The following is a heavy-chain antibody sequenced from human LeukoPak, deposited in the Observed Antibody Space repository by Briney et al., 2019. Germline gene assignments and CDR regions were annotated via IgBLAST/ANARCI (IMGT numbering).Heavy chain of an antibody. CDR3: ARVGPSSSWPFDAFDI. D-gene: IGHD6-13*01. V-gene: IGHV3-7*01. J-gene: IGHJ3*02. CDR2: IKQDGSEK. Sequence: GGSLRLSCAASGFTFSSYWMSWVRQAPGKGLEWVANIKQDGSEKYYVDSVKGRFTISRDNAKNSLYLQMNSLRAEDTAVYYCARVGPSSSWPFDAFDIWGQGTMVTVSS. CDR1: GFTFSSYW.